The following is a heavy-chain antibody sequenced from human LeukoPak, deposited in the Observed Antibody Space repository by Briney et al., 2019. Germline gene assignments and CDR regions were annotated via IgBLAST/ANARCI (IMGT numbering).Heavy chain of an antibody. CDR2: IRYDGTNR. V-gene: IGHV3-30*02. CDR3: AKGYCSSTNCHLDY. D-gene: IGHD2-2*01. CDR1: GFTFSSYG. J-gene: IGHJ4*02. Sequence: GGSLRLSCAASGFTFSSYGLHWVRQAPGKGLQWVAFIRYDGTNRYYADSVKGRFTISRDNSKNTLYLQMNSLRAEDTAVYYCAKGYCSSTNCHLDYWGQGTLVTVSS.